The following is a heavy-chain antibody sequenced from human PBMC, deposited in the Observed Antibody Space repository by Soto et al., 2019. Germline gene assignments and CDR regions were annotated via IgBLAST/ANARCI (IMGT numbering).Heavy chain of an antibody. Sequence: GGSLRLSCAASGVTFSSYAMSWVRQAPGKGLEWVSAISGSGGSTYYADSVEGRFTISRDNSKNTLYLQMNSLRAEDTAVYYCAKGPLAVADYNWLDPWGQGTLVTVSS. CDR2: ISGSGGST. V-gene: IGHV3-23*01. J-gene: IGHJ5*02. D-gene: IGHD6-19*01. CDR1: GVTFSSYA. CDR3: AKGPLAVADYNWLDP.